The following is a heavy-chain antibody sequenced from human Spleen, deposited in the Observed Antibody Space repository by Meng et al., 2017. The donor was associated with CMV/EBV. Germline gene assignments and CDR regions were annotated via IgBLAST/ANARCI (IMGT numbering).Heavy chain of an antibody. Sequence: SISSRTYYWGWLRRPPGKGLEWIGSIFYSGSTYYNPSLKSRVTISVDTSKNQFSLNLRSVTAADTAVYYCAGHRWYSSSSGPSWVDFWGQGSLVTVSS. CDR1: SISSRTYY. J-gene: IGHJ4*02. V-gene: IGHV4-39*01. CDR3: AGHRWYSSSSGPSWVDF. CDR2: IFYSGST. D-gene: IGHD6-6*01.